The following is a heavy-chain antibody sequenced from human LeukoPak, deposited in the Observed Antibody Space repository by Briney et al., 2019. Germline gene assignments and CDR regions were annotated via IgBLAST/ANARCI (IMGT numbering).Heavy chain of an antibody. CDR2: MNPNSGNT. Sequence: ASVKVSCKASVYTFISYDINWVRQAAGQGLEWMGWMNPNSGNTGYAQKFQGRVTMTRNTSISTAYMELNGVRSDDTAVYYCARGGVRVNFCGLGSSPNWFDPWGQGTLVTVSS. J-gene: IGHJ5*02. V-gene: IGHV1-8*02. CDR3: ARGGVRVNFCGLGSSPNWFDP. D-gene: IGHD3-10*01. CDR1: VYTFISYD.